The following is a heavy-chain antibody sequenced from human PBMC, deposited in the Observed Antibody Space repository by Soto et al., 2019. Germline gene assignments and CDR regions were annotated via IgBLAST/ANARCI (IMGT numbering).Heavy chain of an antibody. Sequence: PSETLSLTCTVSGGSLSSYYWTWIRQSPGKGLEWIGYVYCSGNTNYNPSLKSRVTISIDTSKNQFSLRLASVTAADTAFYYCGSVRPSGYVLSWGQGTLVTAPQ. CDR2: VYCSGNT. CDR1: GGSLSSYY. D-gene: IGHD6-25*01. CDR3: GSVRPSGYVLS. J-gene: IGHJ5*02. V-gene: IGHV4-59*01.